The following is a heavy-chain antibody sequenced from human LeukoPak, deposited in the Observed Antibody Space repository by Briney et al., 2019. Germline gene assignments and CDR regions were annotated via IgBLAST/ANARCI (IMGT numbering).Heavy chain of an antibody. CDR1: RFAFVSFA. CDR3: AKTSRVNSAYDSPFDY. J-gene: IGHJ4*02. Sequence: GGSLRLSCEASRFAFVSFAMHWVRQAPGKGLEWVSAVRGSGSDTYYADSVKGRFTISRDNSKNTLYLQMNSLRAEDTAIYYCAKTSRVNSAYDSPFDYWGQGTLVTVSS. CDR2: VRGSGSDT. V-gene: IGHV3-23*01. D-gene: IGHD5-12*01.